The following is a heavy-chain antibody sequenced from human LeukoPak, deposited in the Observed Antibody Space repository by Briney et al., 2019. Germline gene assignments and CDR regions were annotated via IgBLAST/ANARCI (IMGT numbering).Heavy chain of an antibody. CDR3: ARDPPTYYYDSSGYYQY. D-gene: IGHD3-22*01. Sequence: GGSLRLSCAASGFTFSSYWMSWVRQAPGKGLEWVAHIKQDGSEKNYVDSVKGRFTISKDNAKNSLYLQINSLRAEDTAVYYCARDPPTYYYDSSGYYQYGGQGPLVTVSS. CDR2: IKQDGSEK. CDR1: GFTFSSYW. J-gene: IGHJ4*02. V-gene: IGHV3-7*01.